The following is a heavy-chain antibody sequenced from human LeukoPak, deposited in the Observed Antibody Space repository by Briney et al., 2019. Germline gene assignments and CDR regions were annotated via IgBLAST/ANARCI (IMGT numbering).Heavy chain of an antibody. D-gene: IGHD3-22*01. CDR2: ISSSGSTI. CDR3: ARDNYYDSSGYLGY. CDR1: GFTFSDYY. V-gene: IGHV3-11*04. Sequence: GGSLRLSCAASGFTFSDYYMSWIRQAPGKGPEWVSYISSSGSTIYYADSVKGRFTISRDNAKNSLYLQMNSLRAEDTAVYYCARDNYYDSSGYLGYWGQGTLVTVSS. J-gene: IGHJ4*02.